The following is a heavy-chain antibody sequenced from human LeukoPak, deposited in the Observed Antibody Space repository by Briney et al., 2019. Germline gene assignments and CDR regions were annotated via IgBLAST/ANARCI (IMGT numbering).Heavy chain of an antibody. CDR3: ARDIHTSDWTKFDY. J-gene: IGHJ4*02. CDR2: INYTADT. D-gene: IGHD6-19*01. V-gene: IGHV4-34*01. CDR1: GGSFSGFY. Sequence: SETLSLTCAVHGGSFSGFYWSWIRQTPGKGLEWIGEINYTADTNYSPSLTGYSPSLRSRVTISVDTSKNQFSLNLSSVTAADTAVYYCARDIHTSDWTKFDYWGQGTSVTVSS.